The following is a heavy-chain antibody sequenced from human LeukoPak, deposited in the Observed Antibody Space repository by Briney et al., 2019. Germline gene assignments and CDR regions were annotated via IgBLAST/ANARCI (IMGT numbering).Heavy chain of an antibody. CDR2: ISGSGGST. V-gene: IGHV3-23*01. D-gene: IGHD2-15*01. CDR3: AKGGPYCSGGSCYSDY. J-gene: IGHJ4*02. CDR1: GFTFSSYS. Sequence: GGSLRLSCAASGFTFSSYSMNWVRQAPGKGLEWVSAISGSGGSTYYADSVKGRFTISRDNSKNTLYLQMNSLRAEDTAVYYCAKGGPYCSGGSCYSDYWGQGTLVTVSS.